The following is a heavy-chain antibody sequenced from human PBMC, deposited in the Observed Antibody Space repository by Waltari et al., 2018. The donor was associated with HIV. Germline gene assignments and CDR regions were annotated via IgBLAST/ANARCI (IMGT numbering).Heavy chain of an antibody. V-gene: IGHV1-69*01. CDR2: IVPLFGTA. CDR3: ARWIEQGADS. J-gene: IGHJ5*01. CDR1: GGLFSTYA. Sequence: QVPLVQSGAEVRKPRSPVRVSCRASGGLFSTYAISWVRQAPGQGLEWTGGIVPLFGTAKYAQKLLGRVTITADESTSTAYMDLSSLRSEDTALYYCARWIEQGADSWGQGTLVIVSS. D-gene: IGHD5-12*01.